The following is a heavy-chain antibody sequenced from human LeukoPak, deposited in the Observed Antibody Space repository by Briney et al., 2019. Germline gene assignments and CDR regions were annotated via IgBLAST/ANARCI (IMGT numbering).Heavy chain of an antibody. CDR3: ARHRTASDY. Sequence: GGSLRLSCAASGFSFDDYGMNWVRQAPGKGLEWVSSISSSSSYIYYADSVKGRFTFSRDNAKNSLYLQMNSLRAEDTAVYYCARHRTASDYWGQGTLVTVSS. V-gene: IGHV3-21*01. CDR2: ISSSSSYI. J-gene: IGHJ4*02. CDR1: GFSFDDYG. D-gene: IGHD3-16*02.